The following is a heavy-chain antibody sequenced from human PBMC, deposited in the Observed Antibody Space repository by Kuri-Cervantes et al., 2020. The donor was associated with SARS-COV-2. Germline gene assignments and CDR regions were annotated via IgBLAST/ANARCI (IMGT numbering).Heavy chain of an antibody. CDR3: ARDGYFDWLFQGDYFGY. CDR2: TSFDGTKK. J-gene: IGHJ4*02. D-gene: IGHD3-9*01. Sequence: GGSLRLSCAASGFTFSSYSMNWVRQAPGKGLEWVAQTSFDGTKKYYAESVKGRFIISRDNSVSTVYLQMNSLRAEDTAVYYCARDGYFDWLFQGDYFGYWGQGTLVTVSS. V-gene: IGHV3-30*03. CDR1: GFTFSSYS.